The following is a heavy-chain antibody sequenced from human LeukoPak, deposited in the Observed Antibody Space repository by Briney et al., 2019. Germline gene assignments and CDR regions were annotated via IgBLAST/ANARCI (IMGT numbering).Heavy chain of an antibody. CDR1: GFTFSSYA. J-gene: IGHJ4*02. V-gene: IGHV3-23*01. CDR3: AKGGYCSGGSCYHHYFDY. D-gene: IGHD2-15*01. CDR2: ISGSGGST. Sequence: PGGSLRLSCAASGFTFSSYAMSWVRQAPGKGLEWVSAISGSGGSTYYADSVKGRFTISRDNSKNTLCLQMNSLRAEDTAVYYCAKGGYCSGGSCYHHYFDYWGQGTLVTVSS.